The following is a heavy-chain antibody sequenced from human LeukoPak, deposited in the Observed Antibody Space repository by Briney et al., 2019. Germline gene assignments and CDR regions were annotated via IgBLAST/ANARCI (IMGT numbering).Heavy chain of an antibody. J-gene: IGHJ5*02. CDR3: ARDYGDDYNWFDP. Sequence: ASVKVSCKASGYTFSDYYMHWVRQAPGQGLEWMGWINPNSGVTNYAQKFQGRVTMTRDTSIYTAYMELTRLRSDDTAVYYCARDYGDDYNWFDPWGQGTLVTVSS. D-gene: IGHD4-17*01. CDR1: GYTFSDYY. V-gene: IGHV1-2*02. CDR2: INPNSGVT.